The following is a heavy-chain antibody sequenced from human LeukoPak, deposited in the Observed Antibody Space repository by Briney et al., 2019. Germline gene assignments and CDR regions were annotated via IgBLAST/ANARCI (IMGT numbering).Heavy chain of an antibody. D-gene: IGHD3-10*01. J-gene: IGHJ3*02. V-gene: IGHV1-46*01. Sequence: ASVKVSCKASGYTFTSYYMHWVRQAPGQGLEWMGIINPSGGSTSYAQKFQGRVTMTRDTSTSTVYMELSSLRSEDTAVYYCARETMVRGVIIEDAFDIWGQGTMVTVSS. CDR3: ARETMVRGVIIEDAFDI. CDR2: INPSGGST. CDR1: GYTFTSYY.